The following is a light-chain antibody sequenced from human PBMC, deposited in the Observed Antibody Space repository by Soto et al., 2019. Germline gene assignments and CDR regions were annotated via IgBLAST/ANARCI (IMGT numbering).Light chain of an antibody. V-gene: IGLV2-14*03. CDR3: CSYTTTSTFV. J-gene: IGLJ2*01. CDR2: EVF. Sequence: QSVLTQPASVSGSPGQSITISCTGTSSDVGGYNYVSWYQQHPGKVPKLMIYEVFRRPSGISDRFSGSKSGNTASLTISGLLAEDEADYYCCSYTTTSTFVFGGGTKVTVL. CDR1: SSDVGGYNY.